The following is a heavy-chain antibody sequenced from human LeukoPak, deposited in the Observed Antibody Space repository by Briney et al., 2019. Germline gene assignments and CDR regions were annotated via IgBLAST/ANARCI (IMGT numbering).Heavy chain of an antibody. D-gene: IGHD3-10*01. V-gene: IGHV4-61*02. CDR1: GGSISSGSYY. CDR3: ARYYYGSGRDY. J-gene: IGHJ4*02. Sequence: SQTLSLTCTVSGGSISSGSYYWSWIRQPAGKGLEWIGRIYTSGSTNYNPSLKSRVTISVDTSKNQFSLKLSSVTAADTAVYYCARYYYGSGRDYWGQGTLVTVSS. CDR2: IYTSGST.